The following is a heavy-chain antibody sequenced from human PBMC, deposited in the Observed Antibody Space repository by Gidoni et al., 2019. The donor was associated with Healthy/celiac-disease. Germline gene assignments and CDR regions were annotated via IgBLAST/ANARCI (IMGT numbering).Heavy chain of an antibody. V-gene: IGHV3-15*01. CDR2: MKSKTDGGTT. Sequence: EVQLVESGGGLVKPGGSLRLSCAASGFTFSNAWMSWVRQAPGKGLEWVGRMKSKTDGGTTDYAAPVKGRFTISRDDSKNTLYLQMNSLKTEDTAVYYCTTDSRDCTNGVCYSPPRYYYYMDVWGKGTTVTVSS. D-gene: IGHD2-8*01. CDR1: GFTFSNAW. CDR3: TTDSRDCTNGVCYSPPRYYYYMDV. J-gene: IGHJ6*03.